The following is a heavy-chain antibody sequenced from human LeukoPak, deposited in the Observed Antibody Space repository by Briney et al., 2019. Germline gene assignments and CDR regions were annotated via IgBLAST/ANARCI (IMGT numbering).Heavy chain of an antibody. Sequence: PGGSLRLSCAASGFTFSRYWMHWVRQAPGKGLVWVSGINSDGTSTNYANSVKGRFTISRDNSKNTVHLQMNSLRAEDTAVYYCAKDRDDYGDADYWGQGTLVAVSS. D-gene: IGHD4-17*01. J-gene: IGHJ4*02. CDR1: GFTFSRYW. CDR2: INSDGTST. V-gene: IGHV3-74*01. CDR3: AKDRDDYGDADY.